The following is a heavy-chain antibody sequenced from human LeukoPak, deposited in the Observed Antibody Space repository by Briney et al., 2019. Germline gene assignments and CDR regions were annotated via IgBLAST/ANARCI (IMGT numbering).Heavy chain of an antibody. J-gene: IGHJ4*02. CDR3: ARDVTVRGVIIPFDY. V-gene: IGHV3-21*06. CDR1: GFAFSTYT. CDR2: INSSGSTT. D-gene: IGHD3-10*01. Sequence: GGSLGLSCAACGFAFSTYTMNWARQAPGKGLQWVASINSSGSTTHYADSVKGRFTISRDNAQNVLYLQMNGLRADDAAVYYCARDVTVRGVIIPFDYWGQGTLVTVSS.